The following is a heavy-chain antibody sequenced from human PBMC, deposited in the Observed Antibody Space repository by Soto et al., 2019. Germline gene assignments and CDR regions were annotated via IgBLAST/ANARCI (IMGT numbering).Heavy chain of an antibody. CDR3: ARDPGYYDILTGYIPHWFDP. CDR1: GGTFSSYA. D-gene: IGHD3-9*01. CDR2: IIPIFGTA. Sequence: SVKVSCKASGGTFSSYAISWVRQAPGQGLEWMGGIIPIFGTANYAQKFQGRVTITADESTSTAYMELSSLRSEDTAVYYCARDPGYYDILTGYIPHWFDPWGQGTLVTVSS. V-gene: IGHV1-69*13. J-gene: IGHJ5*02.